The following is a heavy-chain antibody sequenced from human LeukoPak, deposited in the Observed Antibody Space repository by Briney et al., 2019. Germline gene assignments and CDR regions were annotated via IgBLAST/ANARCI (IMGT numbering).Heavy chain of an antibody. CDR2: ISYDGSNK. J-gene: IGHJ4*02. CDR1: GFTFSSYG. V-gene: IGHV3-30*18. Sequence: GGSLRLSCAASGFTFSSYGMHWVRQAPGKGLEWVAVISYDGSNKYYADSVKGRFTISRDNSKNTLYLQMNSLRAEDTAVYCCAKDQAAVATTLDYWGQGTLVTVSS. D-gene: IGHD5-12*01. CDR3: AKDQAAVATTLDY.